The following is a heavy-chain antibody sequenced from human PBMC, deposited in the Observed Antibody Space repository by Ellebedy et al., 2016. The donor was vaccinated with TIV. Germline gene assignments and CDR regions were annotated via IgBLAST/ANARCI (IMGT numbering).Heavy chain of an antibody. Sequence: SLKISCAASGFTFSSYEMNWVRQAPGKGLEWVSHISSSGSTLSYADSVKGRFTISRDNAKNSLYLQMNSLRAEDTAVYYCASPTSLYYDILTGYYNMSWGQGTLVTVSS. CDR2: ISSSGSTL. CDR3: ASPTSLYYDILTGYYNMS. J-gene: IGHJ5*02. D-gene: IGHD3-9*01. V-gene: IGHV3-48*03. CDR1: GFTFSSYE.